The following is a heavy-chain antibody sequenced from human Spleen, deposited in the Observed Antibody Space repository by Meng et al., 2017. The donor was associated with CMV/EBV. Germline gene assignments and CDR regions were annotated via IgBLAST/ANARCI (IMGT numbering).Heavy chain of an antibody. J-gene: IGHJ4*02. D-gene: IGHD5-12*01. V-gene: IGHV1-46*04. CDR2: INPSGGRA. CDR3: ARGGMCGVTTIDH. CDR1: GYTFTSNY. Sequence: ASVKVSCKASGYTFTSNYIHWVRQAPGQGLEWMGIINPSGGRATYAKKWQGRVTMTRDASTSTVYMELRSLRCEDTAIYYCARGGMCGVTTIDHWGQGTLVTVSS.